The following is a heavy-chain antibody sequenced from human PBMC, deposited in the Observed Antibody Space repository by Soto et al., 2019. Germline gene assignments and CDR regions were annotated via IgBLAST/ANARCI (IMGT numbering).Heavy chain of an antibody. D-gene: IGHD3-3*01. V-gene: IGHV3-30*18. CDR1: GFTFSSYG. J-gene: IGHJ6*02. CDR3: AKDYDFWSGYPTYYYGMDV. Sequence: GGSLRLSCAASGFTFSSYGMHWVSQAPGKGLEWVAVISYDGSNKYYADSVKGRFTISRDNSKNTLYLQMNSLRAEDTAVYYCAKDYDFWSGYPTYYYGMDVWGQGTTVTVSS. CDR2: ISYDGSNK.